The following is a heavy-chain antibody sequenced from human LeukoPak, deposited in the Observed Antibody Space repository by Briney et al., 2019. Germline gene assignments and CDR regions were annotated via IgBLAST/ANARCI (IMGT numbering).Heavy chain of an antibody. J-gene: IGHJ6*02. CDR3: ARAKISRIYYYYGMDV. V-gene: IGHV1-69*04. CDR1: GGAFSSYA. CDR2: IIPILGIA. Sequence: ASVKVSCKASGGAFSSYAISWVRQAPGQGLEWMGRIIPILGIANYAQKSQGRVTITADKSTSTAYMELSSLRSEDTAVYYCARAKISRIYYYYGMDVWGQGTTVTVSS.